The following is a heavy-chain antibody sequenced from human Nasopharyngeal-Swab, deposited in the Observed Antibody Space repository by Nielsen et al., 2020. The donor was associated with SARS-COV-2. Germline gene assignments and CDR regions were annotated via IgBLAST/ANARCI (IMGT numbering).Heavy chain of an antibody. Sequence: GESLKISCAASGFTFDDYGMSWVRQGPGKGLEWVSGVNWHGGGTGYADSVKGRFTISRDNSKNSLYLQMNSLRAEDTALYYCARKGEFSTTWGAFDIWGQGTMVTVSS. J-gene: IGHJ3*02. V-gene: IGHV3-20*04. CDR2: VNWHGGGT. CDR1: GFTFDDYG. CDR3: ARKGEFSTTWGAFDI. D-gene: IGHD3-10*01.